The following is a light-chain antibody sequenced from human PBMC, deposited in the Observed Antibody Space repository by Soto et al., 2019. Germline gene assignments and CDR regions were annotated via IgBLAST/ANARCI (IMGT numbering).Light chain of an antibody. J-gene: IGLJ3*02. CDR1: SSDVGAYNY. CDR2: DVS. CDR3: SSYTTATTRV. V-gene: IGLV2-14*01. Sequence: QSALTQPASVSGSPGQSITISCTGTSSDVGAYNYVSWYQQHPGKAPKHMIFDVSNRPSGVSNRFSGSKSGNTASLTISGLQAEDEADYYCSSYTTATTRVFGGGTKLTVL.